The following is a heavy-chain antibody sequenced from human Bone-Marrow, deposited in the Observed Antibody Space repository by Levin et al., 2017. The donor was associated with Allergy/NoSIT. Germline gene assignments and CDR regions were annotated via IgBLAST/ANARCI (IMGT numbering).Heavy chain of an antibody. CDR3: VRDHYYGSGPYYNVMEPVADI. V-gene: IGHV4-34*12. CDR1: GGSFSGFT. CDR2: IIDSVTT. Sequence: KSSETLSLTCAVSGGSFSGFTWNWIRQPPGKGLEWIGEIIDSVTTNYNPSLKSRVSISVDTSTNQLSLRLRSVTAADTAVYYCVRDHYYGSGPYYNVMEPVADIWGLGTMVTVSS. J-gene: IGHJ3*02. D-gene: IGHD3-10*01.